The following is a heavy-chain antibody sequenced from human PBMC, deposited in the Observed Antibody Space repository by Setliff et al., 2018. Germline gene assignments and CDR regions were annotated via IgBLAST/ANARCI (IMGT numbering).Heavy chain of an antibody. CDR3: ARDTYTIFGVVPSEAHAFDI. CDR1: GFTFSAHG. J-gene: IGHJ3*02. Sequence: PGGSLRLSCAASGFTFSAHGMNWVRQAPGKGLEWISTINWDGRTTGYTDSVKGRFTISRDNAKNSLYLGMNSLRAEDTAVYYCARDTYTIFGVVPSEAHAFDIWGQGTMVTVSS. V-gene: IGHV3-20*04. D-gene: IGHD3-3*01. CDR2: INWDGRTT.